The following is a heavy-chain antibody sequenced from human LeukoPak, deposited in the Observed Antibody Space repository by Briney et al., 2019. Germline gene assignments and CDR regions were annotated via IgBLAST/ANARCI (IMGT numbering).Heavy chain of an antibody. Sequence: GGSLRLSCAASGFTFSSCWMHWVRHAPGKGLVWVARINSDGRSTTYADSVKGRFTISRDNAKNTLDLQMNSLRAEDTAVYYCTRGSLIAARLMDVWGPGTTVTVSS. D-gene: IGHD6-6*01. V-gene: IGHV3-74*01. CDR1: GFTFSSCW. CDR2: INSDGRST. CDR3: TRGSLIAARLMDV. J-gene: IGHJ6*02.